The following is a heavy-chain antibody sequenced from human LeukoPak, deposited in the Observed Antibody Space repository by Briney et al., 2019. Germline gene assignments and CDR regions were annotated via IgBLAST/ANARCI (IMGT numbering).Heavy chain of an antibody. J-gene: IGHJ5*02. CDR1: GGSISSYY. CDR2: IYTSGST. CDR3: ARLNRGRVQYNLFDP. D-gene: IGHD7-27*01. V-gene: IGHV4-4*09. Sequence: SETLSLTCTVSGGSISSYYWSWIRQPPGKGLEWIGYIYTSGSTNYNPSLKSRVTISVDTSKNQFSLKLSSVTAADTAVYYCARLNRGRVQYNLFDPWGQGTLVTVSS.